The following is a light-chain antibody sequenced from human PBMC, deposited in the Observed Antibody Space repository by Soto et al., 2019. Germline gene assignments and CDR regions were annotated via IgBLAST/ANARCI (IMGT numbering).Light chain of an antibody. V-gene: IGKV3-20*01. CDR2: GPS. Sequence: PGERATLSCRASQSVSSDYLAWYQQKPGQAPRLLIYGPSSRATGIPDRFSGSGSGTDFTLTVSRLEPEDFAVFYFQQYGSSPPTLGQGTKVEIK. J-gene: IGKJ2*01. CDR1: QSVSSDY. CDR3: QQYGSSPPT.